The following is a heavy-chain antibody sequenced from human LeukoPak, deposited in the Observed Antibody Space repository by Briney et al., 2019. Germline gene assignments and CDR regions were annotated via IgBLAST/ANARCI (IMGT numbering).Heavy chain of an antibody. CDR3: AKSNRYCDSASCYEAFDI. CDR2: IYYSGSP. D-gene: IGHD2-2*01. CDR1: GASISIYS. V-gene: IGHV4-59*01. J-gene: IGHJ3*02. Sequence: SETLSLTCTVSGASISIYSWSWIRQPPGQALEWIGYIYYSGSPNYNPFLKSRVTMSVDASKNQFSLKVSSVTAADTAVYYCAKSNRYCDSASCYEAFDIWGQGTMVTVSS.